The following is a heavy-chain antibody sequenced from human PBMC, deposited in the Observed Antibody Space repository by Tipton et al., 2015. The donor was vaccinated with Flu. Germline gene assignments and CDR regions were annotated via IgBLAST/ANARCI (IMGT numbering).Heavy chain of an antibody. CDR2: IYTSGGT. D-gene: IGHD3-10*01. V-gene: IGHV4-4*07. CDR1: GGSLSSYY. J-gene: IGHJ4*02. Sequence: TLSLTCTVSGGSLSSYYWSWIRQPAGQGLEWIGRIYTSGGTKFNPSLRGRLTMSVDASKKEFSLKLSSVTAADTAVYYCARGSGSGTFMIFDFWGQGTLVTVSS. CDR3: ARGSGSGTFMIFDF.